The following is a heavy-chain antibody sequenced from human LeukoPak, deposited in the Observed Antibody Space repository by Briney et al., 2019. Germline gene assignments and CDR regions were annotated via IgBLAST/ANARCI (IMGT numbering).Heavy chain of an antibody. J-gene: IGHJ5*02. D-gene: IGHD6-19*01. CDR1: GYSFPNYW. CDR3: ARLRSVAVARWFDP. Sequence: NLGESLKISCKGSGYSFPNYWIGWVRQMPRKGLEWMAIIYPGDSGARYSPSFQGQVTISVDESIATAYLQWSSLKASDTATYYCARLRSVAVARWFDPWGQGTLVTVSS. V-gene: IGHV5-51*01. CDR2: IYPGDSGA.